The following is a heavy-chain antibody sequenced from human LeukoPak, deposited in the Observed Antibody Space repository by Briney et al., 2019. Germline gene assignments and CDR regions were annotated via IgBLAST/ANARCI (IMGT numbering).Heavy chain of an antibody. CDR3: ARGGELRYFDCLPPSLYYYYGMDV. V-gene: IGHV4-59*01. D-gene: IGHD3-9*01. CDR1: GGSISSYY. CDR2: IYYSGST. Sequence: SETLSLTCTVSGGSISSYYWSWIRQPPGKGLEWIGYIYYSGSTNYNPSLKSRVTISVDTSKNQFSLKLSSVTAADTAVYYCARGGELRYFDCLPPSLYYYYGMDVWGQGTTVTVSS. J-gene: IGHJ6*02.